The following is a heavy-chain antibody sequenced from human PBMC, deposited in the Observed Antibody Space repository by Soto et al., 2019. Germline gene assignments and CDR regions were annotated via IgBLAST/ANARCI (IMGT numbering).Heavy chain of an antibody. CDR2: ISYDGSNQ. J-gene: IGHJ4*02. CDR3: ARAFYDSDSGSKEEYSDY. V-gene: IGHV3-30-3*01. CDR1: GFTFSTHS. D-gene: IGHD3-10*01. Sequence: QVQLVESGGGVVQPGRTLRLSCAASGFTFSTHSMDWVRQAPGKGLEWVALISYDGSNQYYASSVKGRFTISRDNSKNALYLQMNSPRAEDTAVYYCARAFYDSDSGSKEEYSDYWGQGTLVTVSS.